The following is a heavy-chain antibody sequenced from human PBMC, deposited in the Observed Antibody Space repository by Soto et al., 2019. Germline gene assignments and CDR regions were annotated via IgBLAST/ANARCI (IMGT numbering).Heavy chain of an antibody. CDR3: ARVSTGDTSPNYFDF. Sequence: QVHLVESEGGVVQPGRSLRLSCAASGFTFSYYGMHWVRQAPGQGLKWVAFIWFDGSREFYRDSVKGRFSISRDNSNNTLYLQMNSLRAEDTALYYCARVSTGDTSPNYFDFWGQGTLVTVSS. CDR1: GFTFSYYG. CDR2: IWFDGSRE. D-gene: IGHD2-21*02. J-gene: IGHJ4*02. V-gene: IGHV3-33*01.